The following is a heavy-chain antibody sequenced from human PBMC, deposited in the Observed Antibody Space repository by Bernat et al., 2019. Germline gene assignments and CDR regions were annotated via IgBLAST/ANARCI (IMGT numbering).Heavy chain of an antibody. CDR1: GFTFSSYA. J-gene: IGHJ6*03. Sequence: EVQLMESGGGLVQPGGSLRLSCAASGFTFSSYAMSWVRQAPGKGLEWVSVISGSGGSKYYAGSVKGRFTISRDNSKNTLYLQMNSLRAEDTAIYYCAKGGAGSLTYYYYYMDVWGKGTTVTVSS. D-gene: IGHD6-19*01. CDR3: AKGGAGSLTYYYYYMDV. CDR2: ISGSGGSK. V-gene: IGHV3-23*01.